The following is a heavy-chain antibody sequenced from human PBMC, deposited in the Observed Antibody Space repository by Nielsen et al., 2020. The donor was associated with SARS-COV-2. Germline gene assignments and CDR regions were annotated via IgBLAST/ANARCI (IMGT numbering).Heavy chain of an antibody. CDR3: AREQALIHPESQLALDY. CDR2: ISGYNGDT. V-gene: IGHV1-18*04. J-gene: IGHJ4*02. D-gene: IGHD5-18*01. Sequence: ASVKVSCKASGYTFTNYGISWVRQAPAQGLEWRGWISGYNGDTNYAQKFQGRVTMTSDTSTSTVYMELSSLRSEDTAVYYCAREQALIHPESQLALDYWGQGTLVTVSS. CDR1: GYTFTNYG.